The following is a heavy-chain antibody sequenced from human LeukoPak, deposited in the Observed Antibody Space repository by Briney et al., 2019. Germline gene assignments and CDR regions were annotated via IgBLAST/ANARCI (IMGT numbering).Heavy chain of an antibody. J-gene: IGHJ4*02. V-gene: IGHV3-15*01. CDR2: IKSKTDGGPT. CDR3: STSLRGSDCCLDY. Sequence: GGSLRLSCAASGFTFSDAWVSWVRQAPGMGLEWVGRIKSKTDGGPTDYAAPVKGRFTISRDDSSGTLYLLMNSLKTEDTAVYYCSTSLRGSDCCLDYWGQGTLVAVSS. CDR1: GFTFSDAW. D-gene: IGHD2-21*02.